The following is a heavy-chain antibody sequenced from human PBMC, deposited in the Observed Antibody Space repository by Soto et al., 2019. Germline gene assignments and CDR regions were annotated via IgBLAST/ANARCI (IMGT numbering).Heavy chain of an antibody. CDR2: IYYSGST. D-gene: IGHD6-13*01. CDR3: AGSNPPPRLRAAAGKIFDY. V-gene: IGHV4-31*03. Sequence: QVQLQESGPGLVKPSQTLSLTCTVSGGSISSGGYYWSWIRQHPGKGLEWIGYIYYSGSTYYNPSLKSRVTILVDTVKNPFSLKLSSVTAADTAVYYWAGSNPPPRLRAAAGKIFDYWGQGTLVTVSS. J-gene: IGHJ4*02. CDR1: GGSISSGGYY.